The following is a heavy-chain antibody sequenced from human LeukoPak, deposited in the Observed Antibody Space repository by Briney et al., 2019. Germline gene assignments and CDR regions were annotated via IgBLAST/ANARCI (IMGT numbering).Heavy chain of an antibody. Sequence: PGGSLRLSCAASGFTFSDYYMSWVRQAPGKGLEWVSVIYSGGSTYYADSVKGRFTISRDNSKNTLYPQMNSLRAEDTAVYYCARGAVAGYIAYWGQGTLVTVSS. J-gene: IGHJ4*02. CDR3: ARGAVAGYIAY. D-gene: IGHD6-19*01. CDR1: GFTFSDYY. V-gene: IGHV3-53*01. CDR2: IYSGGST.